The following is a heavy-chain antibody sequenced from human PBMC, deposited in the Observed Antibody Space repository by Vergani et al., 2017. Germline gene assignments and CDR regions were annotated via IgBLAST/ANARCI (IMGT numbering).Heavy chain of an antibody. CDR3: ARGFYYVPTSGPFDY. CDR2: ISSSGSTI. CDR1: GFTFSSYE. J-gene: IGHJ4*02. D-gene: IGHD2/OR15-2a*01. Sequence: EVQLVESGGGLVQPGGSLRLSCAASGFTFSSYEMNWVRQAPGKGLEWVSYISSSGSTIYYADSVKGRFTISRDNAKNSLYLQMNSLRAEDMAVYYCARGFYYVPTSGPFDYWGQGTLVTVSS. V-gene: IGHV3-48*03.